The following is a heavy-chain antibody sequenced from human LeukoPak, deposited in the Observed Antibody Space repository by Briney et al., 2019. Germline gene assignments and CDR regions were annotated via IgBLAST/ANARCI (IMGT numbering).Heavy chain of an antibody. CDR2: IYTSGST. CDR1: GGSISSYD. Sequence: PSETLSLTCTVSGGSISSYDWSWIRQPAGKGLEWIWRIYTSGSTNYNPALKSRVTMSVDTSKNQFSLKLSSVTAADTAVYYCARGDQYDFWSGPLGYNWFDPWGQGTLVTVSS. D-gene: IGHD3-3*01. V-gene: IGHV4-4*07. J-gene: IGHJ5*02. CDR3: ARGDQYDFWSGPLGYNWFDP.